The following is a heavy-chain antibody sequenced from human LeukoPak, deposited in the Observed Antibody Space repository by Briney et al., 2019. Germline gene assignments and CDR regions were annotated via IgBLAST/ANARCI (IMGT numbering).Heavy chain of an antibody. V-gene: IGHV4-61*02. D-gene: IGHD6-13*01. CDR3: ARVPKGSSWHPGTYYYYMDV. J-gene: IGHJ6*03. CDR2: IYTSGST. CDR1: GGSISSGSYY. Sequence: SETLSLTCTVSGGSISSGSYYWSWIRQPAGKGLEWIGRIYTSGSTNYNPSLKSRVTISVDTSKNQFSLKLSSATAADTAVYYCARVPKGSSWHPGTYYYYMDVWGKGTTVTISS.